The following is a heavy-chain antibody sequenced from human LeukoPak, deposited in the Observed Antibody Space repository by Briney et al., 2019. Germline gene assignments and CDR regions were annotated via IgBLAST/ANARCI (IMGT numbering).Heavy chain of an antibody. CDR2: ISYGDTSK. Sequence: GGSLRLSCAASGFTFSSYAMHWVRQAPGKGLEWVAVISYGDTSKHYADSVRGRFTISRDNSKNTLFLQMKSLTPEDTAVYYCARDYRKIFSGYGMDVWGQGTTVTVSS. CDR1: GFTFSSYA. V-gene: IGHV3-30*04. J-gene: IGHJ6*02. D-gene: IGHD3-3*01. CDR3: ARDYRKIFSGYGMDV.